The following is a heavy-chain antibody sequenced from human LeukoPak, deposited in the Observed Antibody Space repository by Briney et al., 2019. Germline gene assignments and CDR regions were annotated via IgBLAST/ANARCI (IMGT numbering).Heavy chain of an antibody. V-gene: IGHV1-24*01. CDR1: GYTLTELS. CDR3: ATDRGWCSGGSCYSRFDP. CDR2: FDPEDGET. Sequence: ASVKVSCKVSGYTLTELSMHWVRQAPGKGLEWMGGFDPEDGETIYAQKFQGRVTMTEDTSTDTAYMELSSLRSEDTAVYYCATDRGWCSGGSCYSRFDPWGQGTLVTVSS. J-gene: IGHJ5*02. D-gene: IGHD2-15*01.